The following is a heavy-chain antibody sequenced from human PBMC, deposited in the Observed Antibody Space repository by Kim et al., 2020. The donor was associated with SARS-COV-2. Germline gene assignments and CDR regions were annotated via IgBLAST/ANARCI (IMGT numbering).Heavy chain of an antibody. CDR2: INPNSGDT. Sequence: ASVKVSCKTSGYSFTDYYIHWVRQAPGQGLQWMGWINPNSGDTNYAQNFQGRVTMTRDTSISTAYMELNSLRSDDTAVYYCARDTLMVTKWFDPWSQGTLVTVSS. J-gene: IGHJ5*02. V-gene: IGHV1-2*02. CDR3: ARDTLMVTKWFDP. D-gene: IGHD5-18*01. CDR1: GYSFTDYY.